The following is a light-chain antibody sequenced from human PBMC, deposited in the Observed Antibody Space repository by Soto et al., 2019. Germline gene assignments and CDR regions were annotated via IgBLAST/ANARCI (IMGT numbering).Light chain of an antibody. J-gene: IGLJ1*01. CDR3: CSYAGSSTFVV. V-gene: IGLV2-23*03. CDR2: EGT. CDR1: NSDVGSYNL. Sequence: QSALTQPASVSGSPGQSIIISCTVTNSDVGSYNLVSWYQQHPGKAPKLIIYEGTKRPSGLSNRFSGSKSGNTASLTISGLQAEDEADYYCCSYAGSSTFVVFGTGTKLTVL.